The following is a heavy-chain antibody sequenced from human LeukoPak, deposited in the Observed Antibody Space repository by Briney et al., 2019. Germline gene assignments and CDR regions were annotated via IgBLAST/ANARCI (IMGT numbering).Heavy chain of an antibody. CDR2: IKSDGSST. J-gene: IGHJ5*02. CDR1: GFTFSSYW. Sequence: GGSLRLSCAASGFTFSSYWMHWVRQGPGKGLEWVSRIKSDGSSTRYADSVKGRFTVSRDNAKNTLYLQMNSLRAEDTDVYFCASGPTGFAWGQGTLVTVSS. V-gene: IGHV3-74*01. D-gene: IGHD1-14*01. CDR3: ASGPTGFA.